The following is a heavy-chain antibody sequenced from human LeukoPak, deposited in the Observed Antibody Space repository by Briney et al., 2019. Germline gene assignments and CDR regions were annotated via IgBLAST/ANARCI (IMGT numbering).Heavy chain of an antibody. CDR1: GFTFDDYA. CDR2: ISGDGGST. D-gene: IGHD3-22*01. J-gene: IGHJ3*02. V-gene: IGHV3-43*02. Sequence: GGSLRLSCAASGFTFDDYAMHWVRQAPGKGLEWVSLISGDGGSTYHADSVKGRFTISRDNSKNSLYLQMNSLRTEDTALYYCAMNYYYDSSGYYSGAFDIWGQGTMVTVSS. CDR3: AMNYYYDSSGYYSGAFDI.